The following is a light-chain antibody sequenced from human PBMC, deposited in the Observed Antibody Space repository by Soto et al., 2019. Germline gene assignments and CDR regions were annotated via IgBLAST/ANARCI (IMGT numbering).Light chain of an antibody. CDR3: QQRNNWPWT. CDR1: QSIGTL. V-gene: IGKV1-5*03. CDR2: KAS. J-gene: IGKJ1*01. Sequence: DIQMTQSPATLSASIGDRVTLTCRASQSIGTLLALYQLQPGKAPKLLIYKASTLESGVPSRFSGSGSGTEFTLTISSLEPEDFAVYYCQQRNNWPWTFGQGTKVDIK.